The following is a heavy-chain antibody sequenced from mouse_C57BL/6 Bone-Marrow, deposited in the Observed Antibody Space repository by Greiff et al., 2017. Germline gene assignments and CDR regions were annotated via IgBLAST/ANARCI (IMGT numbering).Heavy chain of an antibody. J-gene: IGHJ1*03. D-gene: IGHD1-1*01. Sequence: DVQLVESGGGLVKPGGSLKLSCAASGFTFSSYTMPWVRQTPEKSLQWVAAISGGGGNTYYPDSVKGRFTITRDNDKNILYLQMSRLWSEDTALSYGARPVNTVRATNYFDVWGTGTTVTVSS. CDR2: ISGGGGNT. CDR3: ARPVNTVRATNYFDV. CDR1: GFTFSSYT. V-gene: IGHV5-9*01.